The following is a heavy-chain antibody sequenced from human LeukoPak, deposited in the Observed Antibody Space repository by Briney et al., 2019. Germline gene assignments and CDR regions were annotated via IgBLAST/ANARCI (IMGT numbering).Heavy chain of an antibody. D-gene: IGHD2-2*02. J-gene: IGHJ3*02. CDR1: GGSFNGYY. CDR2: LNYDGST. CDR3: ARAPNEYQLLHPWAFDI. Sequence: SETLSLTCAVYGGSFNGYYWNWIRQPPGKGLEWIGELNYDGSTNSNPSLTSRVTISVDTSKNQFSLKLNSLTAADTAVYYCARAPNEYQLLHPWAFDIWGQGTMVTVSS. V-gene: IGHV4-34*01.